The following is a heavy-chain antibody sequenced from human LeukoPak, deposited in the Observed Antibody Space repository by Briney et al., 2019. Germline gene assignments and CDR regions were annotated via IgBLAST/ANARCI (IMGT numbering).Heavy chain of an antibody. CDR2: ISSSGSTI. CDR3: ASSYYYDSSGLDY. J-gene: IGHJ4*02. V-gene: IGHV3-48*03. CDR1: GFTFSSYE. Sequence: GGSLRLSCAASGFTFSSYEMNWVRQAPGKGLEWVSYISSSGSTIYYADSVKGRFTISRDNAKNSLYLQMNSLSAEDTAVYYCASSYYYDSSGLDYWGQGTLVTVSS. D-gene: IGHD3-22*01.